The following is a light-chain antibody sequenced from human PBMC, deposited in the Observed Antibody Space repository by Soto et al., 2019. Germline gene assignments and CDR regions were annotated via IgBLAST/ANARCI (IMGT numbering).Light chain of an antibody. J-gene: IGKJ3*01. Sequence: DIQMTQSPSSLSASIGDRVTITCQASQDINNYLNWYQQKPGKAPKLLIYDASNLETGVPSRFSGSGSGTDFTLTISSLQPEDFATYYCQYYDNFRPLFTFGPGTKVDFK. CDR1: QDINNY. CDR3: QYYDNFRPLFT. CDR2: DAS. V-gene: IGKV1-33*01.